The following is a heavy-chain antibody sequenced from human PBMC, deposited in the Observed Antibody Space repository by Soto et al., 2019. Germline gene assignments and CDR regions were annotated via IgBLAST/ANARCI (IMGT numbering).Heavy chain of an antibody. CDR2: ISSSGSTI. Sequence: QVQLVESGGGLVKPGGSLRLSCAASGFTFSDYYMSWIRQAPGKGLEWVSYISSSGSTIYYADSVKGRFTISRDNAKNSLYLQMNSLRAEDTAVYYCARVIGYCSGGSCYPADYYYYMDVWGKGTTVTVSS. CDR3: ARVIGYCSGGSCYPADYYYYMDV. D-gene: IGHD2-15*01. CDR1: GFTFSDYY. J-gene: IGHJ6*03. V-gene: IGHV3-11*01.